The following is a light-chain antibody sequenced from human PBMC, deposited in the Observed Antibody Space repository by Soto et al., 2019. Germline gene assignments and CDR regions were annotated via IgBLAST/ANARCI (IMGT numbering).Light chain of an antibody. CDR3: KKYDSALSRT. CDR2: AAS. V-gene: IGKV1-27*01. CDR1: QGIANY. J-gene: IGKJ1*01. Sequence: DIQMTQSPSSLSASVGDRVTITCRASQGIANYLAWYQQKPGKVPKLLIYAASTLHSGVPSRFSGSGFGTDFTLTISSLQPEDVETYYCKKYDSALSRTFGKGTKVEIK.